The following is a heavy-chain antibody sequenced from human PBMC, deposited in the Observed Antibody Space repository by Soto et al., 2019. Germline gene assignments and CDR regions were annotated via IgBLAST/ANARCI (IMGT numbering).Heavy chain of an antibody. CDR2: ISGTGANT. V-gene: IGHV3-23*01. Sequence: EVQLLESGGGLVQPGGSLRLSCAASGFTFSSYAMSWVRQVPGKGLEWVSAISGTGANTYYADSVKGRFTISRDNSKNTLYLQMNSLRADDAAVYYCATLRFCTSSSCYGREGGYWGHGTLVTVSS. CDR1: GFTFSSYA. J-gene: IGHJ4*01. CDR3: ATLRFCTSSSCYGREGGY. D-gene: IGHD2-2*01.